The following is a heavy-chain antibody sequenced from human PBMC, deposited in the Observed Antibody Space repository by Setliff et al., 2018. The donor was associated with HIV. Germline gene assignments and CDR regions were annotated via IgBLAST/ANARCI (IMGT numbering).Heavy chain of an antibody. CDR2: IYSSGST. CDR1: GDSISSGTYY. J-gene: IGHJ4*02. D-gene: IGHD2-21*01. CDR3: AQMSISASVYFDY. Sequence: PSETLSLTCTASGDSISSGTYYWSWIRQPAGKGLEWIGRIYSSGSTYYRSSLESRVTISVDTSNNQCSLRLKSVTAADTAVYFCAQMSISASVYFDYWGQGTLVTVSS. V-gene: IGHV4-61*02.